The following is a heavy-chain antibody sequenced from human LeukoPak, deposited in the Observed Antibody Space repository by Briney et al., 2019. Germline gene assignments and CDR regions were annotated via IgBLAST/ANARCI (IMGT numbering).Heavy chain of an antibody. CDR3: ARDDYQGSGIALPCGY. Sequence: GGSLRLSCAASGFPFSSYSMNWVRQAPGKGLEWVSYITSSSSTIYYADSVKGRFTISRDNARDSLYLQMNSLTAEDTAVYYCARDDYQGSGIALPCGYWGQGTLVTVS. D-gene: IGHD3-10*01. V-gene: IGHV3-48*04. CDR1: GFPFSSYS. J-gene: IGHJ4*02. CDR2: ITSSSSTI.